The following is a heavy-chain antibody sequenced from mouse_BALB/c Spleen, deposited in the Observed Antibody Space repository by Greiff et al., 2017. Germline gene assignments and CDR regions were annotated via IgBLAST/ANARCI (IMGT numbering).Heavy chain of an antibody. CDR2: INPSTGYT. CDR3: ATSTGGGCHYYAVDY. D-gene: IGHD4-1*02. J-gene: IGHJ4*01. CDR1: GYTFTSYW. V-gene: IGHV1-7*01. Sequence: QVQLQQSGAELAKPGASVKMSCKASGYTFTSYWMHWVKQRPGQGLEWIGYINPSTGYTEYNQKFKDKATLTADKFSSTAYMQLSSLTSEDSAVYYCATSTGGGCHYYAVDYWGQGTSVTVSS.